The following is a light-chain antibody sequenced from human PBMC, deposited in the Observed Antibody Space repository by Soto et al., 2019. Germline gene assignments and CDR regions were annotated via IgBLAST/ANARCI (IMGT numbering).Light chain of an antibody. Sequence: EIVMTQSPATLSVSPGERATLSCRASQSVSSDLAWYQQKPGQAPRLLIYAASIRATGIPARFSGSGYGTEFTLTISSLQSEDFAVYYCQQYNTWPPITFGQGTRL. CDR3: QQYNTWPPIT. CDR2: AAS. V-gene: IGKV3-15*01. J-gene: IGKJ5*01. CDR1: QSVSSD.